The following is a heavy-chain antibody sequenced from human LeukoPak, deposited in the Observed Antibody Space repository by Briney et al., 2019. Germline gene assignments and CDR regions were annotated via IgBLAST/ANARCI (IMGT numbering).Heavy chain of an antibody. CDR1: GGSISSSSYY. J-gene: IGHJ5*02. V-gene: IGHV4-39*07. CDR2: IYYSGST. CDR3: ARVITIFGVVNPPSGHRINWFDP. D-gene: IGHD3-3*01. Sequence: SETLSLTCTVSGGSISSSSYYWGWIRQPPGKGPEWIGSIYYSGSTYYNPSLKSRVTISVDTSKNQFSLKLSSVTAADTAVYYCARVITIFGVVNPPSGHRINWFDPWGQGTLVTVSS.